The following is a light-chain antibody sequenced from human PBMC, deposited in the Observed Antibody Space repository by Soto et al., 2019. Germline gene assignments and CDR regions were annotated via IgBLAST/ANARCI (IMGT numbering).Light chain of an antibody. Sequence: EIVLTQSPGTLSLSPGERATLSCRASQSVSTNYLAWYQRKPGQAPRLLIYGASSTATDIPNRFSGSGSGTDFTLTITRRKAEDCAVYYCQQYGSSPPTFGQGTKVEIK. CDR3: QQYGSSPPT. CDR1: QSVSTNY. CDR2: GAS. V-gene: IGKV3-20*01. J-gene: IGKJ1*01.